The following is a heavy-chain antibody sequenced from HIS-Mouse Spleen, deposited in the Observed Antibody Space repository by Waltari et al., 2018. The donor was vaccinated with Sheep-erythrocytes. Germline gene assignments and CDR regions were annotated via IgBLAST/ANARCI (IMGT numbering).Heavy chain of an antibody. CDR2: IIPILGIA. V-gene: IGHV1-69*04. Sequence: QVQLVQSGAEVKKPGSSVKVSCKASGGTFSSYAISWVRKAPGQGLEWMGRIIPILGIANYEQKFQGRVTITADKSTSTAYMELSSLRSEDTAVYYCAQTGATTPHFDYWGQGTLVTVSS. CDR1: GGTFSSYA. CDR3: AQTGATTPHFDY. D-gene: IGHD1-26*01. J-gene: IGHJ4*02.